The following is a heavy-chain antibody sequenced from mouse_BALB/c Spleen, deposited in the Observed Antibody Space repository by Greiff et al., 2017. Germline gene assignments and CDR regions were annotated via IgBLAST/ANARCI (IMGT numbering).Heavy chain of an antibody. Sequence: QVQLQQSGAELARPGASVKLSCKASGYTFTSYWMQWVKQRPGQGLEWIGAIYPGDGDTRYTQKFKGKATLTADKSSSTAYMQLSSLASEDSAVYYCARGGSYGNPFDYWGQGTTLTVSS. D-gene: IGHD2-1*01. CDR2: IYPGDGDT. J-gene: IGHJ2*01. CDR1: GYTFTSYW. V-gene: IGHV1-87*01. CDR3: ARGGSYGNPFDY.